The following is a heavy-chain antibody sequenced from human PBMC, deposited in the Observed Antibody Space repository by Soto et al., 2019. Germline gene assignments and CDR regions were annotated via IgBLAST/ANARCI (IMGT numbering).Heavy chain of an antibody. CDR1: GFTFSDHY. CDR3: ARRVAPAAGVVEPLEI. CDR2: SRNKAKSYST. D-gene: IGHD2-2*01. V-gene: IGHV3-72*01. J-gene: IGHJ3*02. Sequence: EEQLVESGGGLVRPGGSLRLSCTVSGFTFSDHYMDWVRQAPGKGLEWVGRSRNKAKSYSTDYAASVKGRFTLSRDDSKNSLYLQMDGLKAEDPAVYYCARRVAPAAGVVEPLEIWGKGTMVTVSS.